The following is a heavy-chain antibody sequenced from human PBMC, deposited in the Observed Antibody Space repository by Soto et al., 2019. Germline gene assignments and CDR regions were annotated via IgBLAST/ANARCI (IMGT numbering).Heavy chain of an antibody. CDR3: VKDCGHHLWNRYFKC. Sequence: PGGSLRLSCAASGFTFDDYAMHWVRQVPGKGLEWVSGISWNSASIGYADSVKGRFTTSRDNAKNSLYLEMNSLKTEDTALYYCVKDCGHHLWNRYFKCWGHGTPFTVSA. CDR1: GFTFDDYA. D-gene: IGHD3-3*02. V-gene: IGHV3-9*01. CDR2: ISWNSASI. J-gene: IGHJ4*01.